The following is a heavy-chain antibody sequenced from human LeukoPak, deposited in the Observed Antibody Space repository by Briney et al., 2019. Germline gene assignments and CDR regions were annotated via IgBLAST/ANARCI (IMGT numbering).Heavy chain of an antibody. CDR2: IYYSGIT. CDR1: GGAITAYY. V-gene: IGHV4-59*08. Sequence: SETLSLTCTVSGGAITAYYWSWLRQPPGKGLEWIGYIYYSGITNYNPSLKSRVTMSVGTSKNHFYLKLGSVTAADTAVYFCARRMSPGGWFGPWGQGTPVTVSS. D-gene: IGHD4-23*01. J-gene: IGHJ5*02. CDR3: ARRMSPGGWFGP.